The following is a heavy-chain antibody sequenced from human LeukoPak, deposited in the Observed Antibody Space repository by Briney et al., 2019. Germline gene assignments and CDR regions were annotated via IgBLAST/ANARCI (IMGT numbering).Heavy chain of an antibody. CDR1: GFTLSTNA. CDR3: AKDVGKWESLHFFDY. CDR2: ISGSGAST. D-gene: IGHD1-26*01. Sequence: GGSLRLSCLTSGFTLSTNAMSWVRQAPGKGLEWISGISGSGASTYYADSVKSRFTISRDDSRNTLYLQMNSLRGDDTAVYYCAKDVGKWESLHFFDYWGQGTLVTVSS. V-gene: IGHV3-23*01. J-gene: IGHJ4*02.